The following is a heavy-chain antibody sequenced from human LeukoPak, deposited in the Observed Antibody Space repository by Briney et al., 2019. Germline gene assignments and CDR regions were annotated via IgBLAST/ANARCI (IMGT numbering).Heavy chain of an antibody. CDR2: IYHSGST. Sequence: SQTLSLTCAVSGGSINSDGYSWSWIRQPPGKGLEWIGYIYHSGSTYYNPSLKSRVTISVDTSKNQFSLKLSSVTAADTAVYYCVARGSLGGHYFDYWGQGTLVTVSS. V-gene: IGHV4-30-2*01. CDR1: GGSINSDGYS. CDR3: VARGSLGGHYFDY. J-gene: IGHJ4*02. D-gene: IGHD3-10*01.